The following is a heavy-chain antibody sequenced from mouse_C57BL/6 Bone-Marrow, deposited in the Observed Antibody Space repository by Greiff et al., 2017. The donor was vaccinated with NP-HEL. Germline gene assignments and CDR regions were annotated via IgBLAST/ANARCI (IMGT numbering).Heavy chain of an antibody. CDR3: AREGYDYDSLFAY. CDR1: GFTFSSYA. J-gene: IGHJ3*01. CDR2: ISDGGSYT. Sequence: EVNVVESGGGLVKPGGSLKLSCAASGFTFSSYAMSWVRQTPEKRLEWVATISDGGSYTYYPDNVKGRFTISRDNAKNNLYLQMSHLKSEDTAMYYCAREGYDYDSLFAYWGQGTLVTVSA. D-gene: IGHD2-4*01. V-gene: IGHV5-4*01.